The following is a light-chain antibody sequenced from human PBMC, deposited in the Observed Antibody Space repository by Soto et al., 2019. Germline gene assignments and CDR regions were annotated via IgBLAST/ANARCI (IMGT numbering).Light chain of an antibody. CDR2: AAS. V-gene: IGKV1-9*01. CDR1: QGLSSD. Sequence: DIQLTQSPSFLSASVGDRVTITCRASQGLSSDLAWYQQKPWKAPKLLIYAASTLQTGVTSRFSGSGSGTEFTLTISSLQPEDFATYYCQQLNSYPITFGQGTRLEIK. CDR3: QQLNSYPIT. J-gene: IGKJ5*01.